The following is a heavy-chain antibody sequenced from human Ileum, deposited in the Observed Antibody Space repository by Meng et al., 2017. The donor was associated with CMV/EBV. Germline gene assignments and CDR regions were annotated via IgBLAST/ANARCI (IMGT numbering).Heavy chain of an antibody. Sequence: VESWGGFVKPGGSLCLSLAASGFGFTTAWKSWVRQAPGKGLEWVGLIKSKILGETTDYAASVKGRFTISRDDSRNTVYLQMNSLKTEDTAIYYCTTEGATRYWGQGTLVTVSS. J-gene: IGHJ4*02. D-gene: IGHD1-26*01. V-gene: IGHV3-15*01. CDR2: IKSKILGETT. CDR1: GFGFTTAW. CDR3: TTEGATRY.